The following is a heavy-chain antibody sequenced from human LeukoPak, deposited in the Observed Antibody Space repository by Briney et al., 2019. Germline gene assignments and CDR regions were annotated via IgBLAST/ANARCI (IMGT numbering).Heavy chain of an antibody. J-gene: IGHJ4*02. CDR2: KYFSGST. D-gene: IGHD3-10*01. V-gene: IGHV4-39*01. CDR1: GGSITNYY. Sequence: PSETLSLTCTVSGGSITNYYWGWIRQPPGRGLEWLGIKYFSGSTYYNPSLKSRVTISVDTSKNLFSLNLSSVTAADTAVYYCARWGVPSGPYYIFDYWGQGTQVTVSS. CDR3: ARWGVPSGPYYIFDY.